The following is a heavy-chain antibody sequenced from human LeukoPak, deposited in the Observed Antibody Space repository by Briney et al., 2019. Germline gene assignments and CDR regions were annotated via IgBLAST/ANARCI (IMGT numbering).Heavy chain of an antibody. Sequence: GGSLRLSCAATGFTFRSYAMTWDRQAPGKGLEWVSAISSSGGSTYYADSVKGRFTISRDNSKNIMYLQMNSLRVEDTAVYYCAKCGIYCFYDYWGQGTLVTVSS. CDR2: ISSSGGST. V-gene: IGHV3-23*01. CDR1: GFTFRSYA. CDR3: AKCGIYCFYDY. D-gene: IGHD3-22*01. J-gene: IGHJ4*02.